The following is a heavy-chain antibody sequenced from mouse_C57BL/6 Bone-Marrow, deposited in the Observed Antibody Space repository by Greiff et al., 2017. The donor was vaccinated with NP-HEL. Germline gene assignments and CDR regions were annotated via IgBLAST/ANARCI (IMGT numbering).Heavy chain of an antibody. CDR1: GFTFNTYA. J-gene: IGHJ3*01. D-gene: IGHD2-4*01. CDR2: IRSKSSNYAT. Sequence: EVMLVESGGGLVQPKGSLKLSCAASGFTFNTYAMHWVRQAPGKGLEWVARIRSKSSNYATYYADSVKDRFTISRDDSQSMLYLQMNNLKTEDTAMYYCVIGVSYDYQPAWFAYWGQGTLVTVSA. CDR3: VIGVSYDYQPAWFAY. V-gene: IGHV10-3*01.